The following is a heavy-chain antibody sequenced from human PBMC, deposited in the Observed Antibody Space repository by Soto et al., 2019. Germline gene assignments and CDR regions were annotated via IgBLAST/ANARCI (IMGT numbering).Heavy chain of an antibody. Sequence: QITLKESGPALGKPTQKLTLTCSFSALSLSTTGVGVGWIRQPPGKALEWLALIYWDDDKHYSRSLKSRLIITKDTSKNLVVLEMTNMDPVDTATYYCAHVLSSYNAFDIWGQGTVVTVSS. CDR2: IYWDDDK. CDR3: AHVLSSYNAFDI. D-gene: IGHD3-10*01. J-gene: IGHJ3*02. CDR1: ALSLSTTGVG. V-gene: IGHV2-5*02.